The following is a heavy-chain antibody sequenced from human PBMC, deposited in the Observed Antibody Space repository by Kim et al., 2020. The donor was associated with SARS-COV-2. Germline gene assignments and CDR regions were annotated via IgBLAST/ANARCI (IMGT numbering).Heavy chain of an antibody. V-gene: IGHV3-48*02. D-gene: IGHD2-2*01. CDR3: ARDPHAVDF. CDR1: GFTFSSYS. J-gene: IGHJ4*02. CDR2: IRCDGSSI. Sequence: GGSLRLSCAASGFTFSSYSMHWVRQAPGKGLEWVSYIRCDGSSIHYADSVKGRFTISRDNVNNSLFLQMNRLREEDTAVYYCARDPHAVDFWGWGTLVTVSA.